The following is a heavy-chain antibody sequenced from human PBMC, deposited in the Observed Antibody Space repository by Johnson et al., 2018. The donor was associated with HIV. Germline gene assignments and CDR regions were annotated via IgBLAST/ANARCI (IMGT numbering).Heavy chain of an antibody. Sequence: VQVVESGGGLVKPGGSLRLSCTVSGFTFSNAWMNWVRQAPRKGLEWVGRIKSKTDGGTTDYAAPVKGSFIIPRDDSKNTLYLQMNSLKSEDTAVYYCTTDRVGSGSHDAFDIWGQGTIVTVSS. J-gene: IGHJ3*02. D-gene: IGHD1-26*01. CDR1: GFTFSNAW. CDR2: IKSKTDGGTT. V-gene: IGHV3-15*01. CDR3: TTDRVGSGSHDAFDI.